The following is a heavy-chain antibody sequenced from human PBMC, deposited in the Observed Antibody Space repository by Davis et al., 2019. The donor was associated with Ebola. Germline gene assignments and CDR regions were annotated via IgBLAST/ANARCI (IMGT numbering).Heavy chain of an antibody. J-gene: IGHJ6*02. V-gene: IGHV3-48*02. Sequence: GESLKISCAASEFTFSDHSMNGVRQAPGKGLDWISYISGGSRTIYYADSVKGRFTISRDNAKNSLYLQMNSLRDEDTAVYYCVRDNRRGYGMDVWGQGTTVTVSS. CDR1: EFTFSDHS. CDR2: ISGGSRTI. CDR3: VRDNRRGYGMDV.